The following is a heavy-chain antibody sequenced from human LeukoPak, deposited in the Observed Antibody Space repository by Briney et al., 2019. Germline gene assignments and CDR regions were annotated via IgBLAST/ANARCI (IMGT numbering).Heavy chain of an antibody. J-gene: IGHJ2*01. CDR1: GFTFTNAW. D-gene: IGHD1-1*01. Sequence: PGGSLRLSCAASGFTFTNAWMSWVRQAPGKGLEWIGRIESKTDGGTTDYAAPVKGRFTISRDDSENTLYLQMNSLKTEDTAVYFCTTETNWYFDLWGRGTLVTVSS. V-gene: IGHV3-15*04. CDR2: IESKTDGGTT. CDR3: TTETNWYFDL.